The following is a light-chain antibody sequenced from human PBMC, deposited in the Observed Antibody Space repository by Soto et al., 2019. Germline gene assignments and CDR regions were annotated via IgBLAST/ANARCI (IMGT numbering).Light chain of an antibody. J-gene: IGKJ1*01. CDR3: QHYGSSRT. CDR1: QGVSSNY. Sequence: EIVLTQSPGTLSLSPGERATLSCRASQGVSSNYLAWYQQKSGQAPRLLLYGTSSRATGIPERFGGSGSGTDFTLTISRLEPEEFAVYYCQHYGSSRTFGQGTKVDIK. CDR2: GTS. V-gene: IGKV3-20*01.